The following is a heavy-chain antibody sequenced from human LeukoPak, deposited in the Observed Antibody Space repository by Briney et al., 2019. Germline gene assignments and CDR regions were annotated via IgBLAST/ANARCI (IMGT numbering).Heavy chain of an antibody. CDR3: ARDQGDFGWFDP. V-gene: IGHV1-18*01. J-gene: IGHJ5*02. D-gene: IGHD3-3*01. CDR1: GYTFTSYD. Sequence: ASVKVSCKASGYTFTSYDINWVRQAPGQGLEWMGWISAYNGNTNYAQKLQGRVTMTTDTSTSTAYMELRSLRSDDTAVYYCARDQGDFGWFDPWGQGTLSPSPQ. CDR2: ISAYNGNT.